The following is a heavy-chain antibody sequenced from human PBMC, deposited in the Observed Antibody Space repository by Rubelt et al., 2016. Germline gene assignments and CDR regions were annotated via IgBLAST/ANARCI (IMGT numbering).Heavy chain of an antibody. D-gene: IGHD1-26*01. Sequence: QVQLQQWGAGLLKPSETLSLTCAVYGGSFSGYYWSWIRQPPGKGLEWIGYIYYSGSTNYNPSLKRRVTNSVDTSKNQFSLELSSVTAADTGVYYCARRWEPYWYFDLWGRGTLVTVSS. V-gene: IGHV4-34*11. J-gene: IGHJ2*01. CDR3: ARRWEPYWYFDL. CDR1: GGSFSGYY. CDR2: IYYSGST.